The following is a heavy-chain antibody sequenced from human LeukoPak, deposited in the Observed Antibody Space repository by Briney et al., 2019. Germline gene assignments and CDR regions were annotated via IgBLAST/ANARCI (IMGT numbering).Heavy chain of an antibody. Sequence: GASVKVSCKASGYTFTGYYMHWVRQAPGQGLEWMGWINPNTGGTNYAQKFQGRVTMTRDMSTSTVYMEPSSLRSEDTAVYYCARAFGDGYNLYFDYWGQGTLVTVSS. CDR3: ARAFGDGYNLYFDY. V-gene: IGHV1-2*02. CDR2: INPNTGGT. D-gene: IGHD5-24*01. CDR1: GYTFTGYY. J-gene: IGHJ4*02.